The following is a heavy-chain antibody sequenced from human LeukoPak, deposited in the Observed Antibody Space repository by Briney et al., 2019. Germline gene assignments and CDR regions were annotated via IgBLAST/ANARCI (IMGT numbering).Heavy chain of an antibody. CDR1: GFTFSSYG. CDR2: IRYDGNNK. CDR3: AKDPARILGYCSSTSCYSPY. V-gene: IGHV3-30*02. Sequence: GGSLRLSCAASGFTFSSYGMHWVRQAPGKGLEWVEFIRYDGNNKYYADSVKGRFTISRDNSKNTLYLQMNSLRAEDTAVYYCAKDPARILGYCSSTSCYSPYWGQGTLVTVSS. D-gene: IGHD2-2*01. J-gene: IGHJ4*02.